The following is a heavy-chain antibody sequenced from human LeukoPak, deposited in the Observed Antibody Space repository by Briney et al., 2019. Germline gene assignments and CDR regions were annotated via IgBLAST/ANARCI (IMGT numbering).Heavy chain of an antibody. J-gene: IGHJ4*02. V-gene: IGHV3-23*01. CDR1: GFTFSSYA. D-gene: IGHD3-22*01. CDR3: AKAIIPSYYYDSSGYYYGLDY. CDR2: ISGSGGST. Sequence: GGSQRLSCAASGFTFSSYAMSWVRQAPGKGLEWVSAISGSGGSTYYADSVKGRFTISRDNSKNTLYLQMNSLRAEDTAVYYCAKAIIPSYYYDSSGYYYGLDYWGQGTLVTVSS.